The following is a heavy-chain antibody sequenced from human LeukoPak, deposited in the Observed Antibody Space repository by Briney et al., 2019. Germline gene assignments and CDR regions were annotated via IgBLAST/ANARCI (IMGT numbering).Heavy chain of an antibody. CDR3: ARATRDLGYNSSWYVASFWFDP. CDR1: GGSFSGYY. Sequence: SETLSLTCAVYGGSFSGYYWSWIRQPPGKGLEWIGEINHSGSTNYNPSLKSRVTISVDTSKNQFSLKLSSVTAADTAVFYCARATRDLGYNSSWYVASFWFDPWGQGTLVTVSS. D-gene: IGHD6-13*01. J-gene: IGHJ5*02. V-gene: IGHV4-34*01. CDR2: INHSGST.